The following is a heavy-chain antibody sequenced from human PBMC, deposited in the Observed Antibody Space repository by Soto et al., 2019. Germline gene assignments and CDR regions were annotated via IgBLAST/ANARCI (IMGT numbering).Heavy chain of an antibody. CDR3: AKERYCSATSCYGVFDV. CDR2: ISAGGANT. V-gene: IGHV3-23*01. D-gene: IGHD2-2*01. Sequence: EVQLLESGGDLVQTGGSLRLSCAASGFTFDNYAMSWVRQAPGRGLEWVSTISAGGANTQYAESLKGRFTIVRDNSKNALHLQMNALRAEDTALYYCAKERYCSATSCYGVFDVWGQGTVVTVSS. CDR1: GFTFDNYA. J-gene: IGHJ3*01.